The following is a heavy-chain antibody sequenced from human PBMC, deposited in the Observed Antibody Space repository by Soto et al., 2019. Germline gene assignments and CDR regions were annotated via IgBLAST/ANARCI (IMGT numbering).Heavy chain of an antibody. J-gene: IGHJ4*02. Sequence: QVQLVQSGAEVKKPGASVKVSCKASGYTFTGYYMHWVRQAPGQGLEWMGWINPNSGGTNYAQKFQGWVTMTRDTSISTAYMELSRLRSDDTAVYYCAREGDYYGSGSPGFDYWGQGTLVTVSS. D-gene: IGHD3-10*01. V-gene: IGHV1-2*04. CDR1: GYTFTGYY. CDR3: AREGDYYGSGSPGFDY. CDR2: INPNSGGT.